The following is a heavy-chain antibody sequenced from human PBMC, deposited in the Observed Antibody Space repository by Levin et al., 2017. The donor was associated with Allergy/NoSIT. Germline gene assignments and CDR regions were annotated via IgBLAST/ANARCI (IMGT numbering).Heavy chain of an antibody. CDR1: GFTFSSNG. J-gene: IGHJ6*03. Sequence: SGGSLRLSCAASGFTFSSNGMHWVRQAPGKGLEWVAVIWDDGYKNYYADSVKGRFTISRDNSKNTLYLQMNSLRAEDTAVYYCARVLRFYYYYYMDVWGKGTTVTVSS. CDR2: IWDDGYKN. D-gene: IGHD5-12*01. CDR3: ARVLRFYYYYYMDV. V-gene: IGHV3-33*01.